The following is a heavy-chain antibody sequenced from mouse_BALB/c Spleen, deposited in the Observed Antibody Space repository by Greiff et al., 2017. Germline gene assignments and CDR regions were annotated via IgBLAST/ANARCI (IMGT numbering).Heavy chain of an antibody. CDR1: GFTFSSYG. J-gene: IGHJ4*01. Sequence: EVKLVESGGGLVPPGGSRTLSCAASGFTFSSYGMPWVRQAPEKGLEWVAYISSGGSTIYYADTVSGRCTIYRDNPKNILFLQMTSLRSEDTALYYCARRRGDYYAMDYWGQGTSVTVSS. V-gene: IGHV5-17*02. CDR2: ISSGGSTI. CDR3: ARRRGDYYAMDY.